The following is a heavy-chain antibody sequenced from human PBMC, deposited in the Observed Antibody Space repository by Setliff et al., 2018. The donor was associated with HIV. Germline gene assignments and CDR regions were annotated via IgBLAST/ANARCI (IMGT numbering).Heavy chain of an antibody. D-gene: IGHD4-17*01. V-gene: IGHV4-59*04. CDR3: ASCIFGDYARYFDL. J-gene: IGHJ2*01. Sequence: SETLSLTCTVSGGSISSHYWSWIRQPPGKGLEWIGSLSHSGRTYYNPSLESRLSFSIDPSKNRVSLILTSVTAADTAVYYCASCIFGDYARYFDLWGRGTLVTVS. CDR2: LSHSGRT. CDR1: GGSISSHY.